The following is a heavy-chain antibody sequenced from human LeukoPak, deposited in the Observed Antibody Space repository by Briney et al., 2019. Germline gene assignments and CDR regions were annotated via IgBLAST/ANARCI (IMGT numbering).Heavy chain of an antibody. J-gene: IGHJ6*02. D-gene: IGHD3-22*01. CDR1: GGSFTDYF. CDR3: ARGRIARIVVVHSFQYGMDV. Sequence: SETLSLTCDVFGGSFTDYFWTWIRQSPGKGLEWIGEINDYSGNTNYNPSLNSRVSISLEKSKNQFSLELRSVTAADTAVYYCARGRIARIVVVHSFQYGMDVWGQGTTVTVSS. CDR2: INDYSGNT. V-gene: IGHV4-34*01.